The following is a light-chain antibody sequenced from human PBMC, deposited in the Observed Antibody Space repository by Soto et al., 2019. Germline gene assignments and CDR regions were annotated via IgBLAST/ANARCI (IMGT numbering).Light chain of an antibody. CDR3: AAWDDTVRSYV. J-gene: IGLJ1*01. V-gene: IGLV1-47*01. CDR1: ISNIGNNY. CDR2: RND. Sequence: QSVLTQPPTVSGTPGQRVTISCSGSISNIGNNYVYWFQQLPGTAPKVLSNRNDQRPSGVPDRFSGSKSGTSASLAISGLRSEDEAESYCAAWDDTVRSYVFGTGTKVTVL.